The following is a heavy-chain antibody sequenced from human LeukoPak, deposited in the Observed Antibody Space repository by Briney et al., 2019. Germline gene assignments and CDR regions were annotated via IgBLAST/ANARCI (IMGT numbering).Heavy chain of an antibody. CDR3: ARARGTDIDY. CDR2: ISSGSTTI. CDR1: GFTFSSYD. D-gene: IGHD2-8*02. V-gene: IGHV3-48*04. J-gene: IGHJ4*02. Sequence: GRSLRLSCAASGFTFSSYDMNWVRQAPGKGLEWVSYISSGSTTIYYGDSVKGRFTISRDNAKNSLYLGMNSLRAEDTAVYYCARARGTDIDYWGQGTLVTVSS.